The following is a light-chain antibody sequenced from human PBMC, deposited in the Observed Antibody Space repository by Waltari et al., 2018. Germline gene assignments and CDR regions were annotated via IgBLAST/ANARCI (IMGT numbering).Light chain of an antibody. J-gene: IGLJ3*02. CDR2: DNF. V-gene: IGLV1-51*01. Sequence: QSVLTQPPSISAAAGQTVTISCSGTRPNIGHYYLSLYQQVPETAPKILIYDNFKRPSGVSDRFSGSKSGTSATLVITGLQTGDEADYFCGTWDASLTAWVFGGGTRLSVL. CDR1: RPNIGHYY. CDR3: GTWDASLTAWV.